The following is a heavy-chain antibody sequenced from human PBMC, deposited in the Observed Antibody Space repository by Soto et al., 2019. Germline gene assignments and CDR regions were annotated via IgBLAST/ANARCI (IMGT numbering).Heavy chain of an antibody. D-gene: IGHD6-13*01. J-gene: IGHJ4*02. V-gene: IGHV4-61*01. Sequence: QVQLQESGPGLVKPSETLSLTCTVSGVSVSNGSYYWSWIPQPPGKGLEWIGYIYYSGSTNYNPSLKSRVTISVDTSKNQFSLKLYSVTATDTAIYYCAREQQLGHVKSFDHWGQGTLVTVSS. CDR1: GVSVSNGSYY. CDR3: AREQQLGHVKSFDH. CDR2: IYYSGST.